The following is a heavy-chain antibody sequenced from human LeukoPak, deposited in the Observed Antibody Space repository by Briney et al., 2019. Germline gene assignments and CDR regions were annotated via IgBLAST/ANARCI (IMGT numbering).Heavy chain of an antibody. CDR1: GGTFSSYA. J-gene: IGHJ4*02. CDR2: IIPIFGTA. Sequence: SVKVSCKASGGTFSSYAISWVRQAPGQGLEWMGGIIPIFGTANYAQKFQGRVTITADESTSTTYMELSSLRSEDTAVYYCARDLGYSSSSATLDYWGQGTLVTVSS. D-gene: IGHD6-6*01. V-gene: IGHV1-69*13. CDR3: ARDLGYSSSSATLDY.